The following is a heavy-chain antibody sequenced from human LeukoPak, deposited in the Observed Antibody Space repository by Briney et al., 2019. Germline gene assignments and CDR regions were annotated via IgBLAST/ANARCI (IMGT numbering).Heavy chain of an antibody. Sequence: SETLSLTCAVYGGSFNGYYWSWIRQPPGKGLEWIGEINQSGNTNYNPSLKSRVTMSGDTSKNQFSLKLSSVTAADTAVYYCARVDSITMVRGVIRYWGQGTLVTVSS. J-gene: IGHJ4*02. CDR3: ARVDSITMVRGVIRY. CDR2: INQSGNT. V-gene: IGHV4-34*01. D-gene: IGHD3-10*01. CDR1: GGSFNGYY.